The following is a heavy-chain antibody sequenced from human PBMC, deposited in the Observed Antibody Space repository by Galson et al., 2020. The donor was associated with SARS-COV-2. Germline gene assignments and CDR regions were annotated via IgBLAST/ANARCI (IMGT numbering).Heavy chain of an antibody. CDR1: GASISRYY. D-gene: IGHD2-2*01. J-gene: IGHJ6*02. Sequence: SETLSLTCIVSGASISRYYWSWIRQPPGKGLEWIGYISNSGTTNYNPSLMSRVTISADASKNQFSLRLSSVTAADTAVYYCAKDLDCSSATCAYGMDVWGQGTTVTVSS. V-gene: IGHV4-59*01. CDR3: AKDLDCSSATCAYGMDV. CDR2: ISNSGTT.